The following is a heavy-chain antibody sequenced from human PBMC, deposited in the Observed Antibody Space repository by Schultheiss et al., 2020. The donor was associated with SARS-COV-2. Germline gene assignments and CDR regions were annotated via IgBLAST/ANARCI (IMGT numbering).Heavy chain of an antibody. CDR3: ARRMFYYYGMDV. Sequence: SETLSLTCAVSGGSFSDHYCTWIRQSPGKGLEYIGEVTHSGSTDYNPSLKSRVTISLDTSKNQFSLNLTSVTAADTAVYFCARRMFYYYGMDVWGQGTTVTVSS. J-gene: IGHJ6*02. CDR2: VTHSGST. D-gene: IGHD3-10*02. CDR1: GGSFSDHY. V-gene: IGHV4-34*01.